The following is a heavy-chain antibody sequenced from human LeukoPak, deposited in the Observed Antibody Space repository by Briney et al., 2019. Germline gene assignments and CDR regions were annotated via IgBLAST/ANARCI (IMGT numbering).Heavy chain of an antibody. D-gene: IGHD3-10*01. Sequence: GGSLRLSCAASGFTFSSYAMSWVRQAPGKGLEWVSAISGSGGSTYYADSVEGRFTISRDNSKNTLYLQMNSLRAEDTAVYYCARITMVRGVIIPFDYWGQGTLVTVSS. CDR3: ARITMVRGVIIPFDY. J-gene: IGHJ4*02. CDR1: GFTFSSYA. V-gene: IGHV3-23*01. CDR2: ISGSGGST.